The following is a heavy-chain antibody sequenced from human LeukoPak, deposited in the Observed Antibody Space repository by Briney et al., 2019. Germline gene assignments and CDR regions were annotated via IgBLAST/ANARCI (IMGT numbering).Heavy chain of an antibody. D-gene: IGHD2-2*01. V-gene: IGHV1-69*04. CDR1: GGTFSSYA. Sequence: ASVKVSCKASGGTFSSYAISWVRQAPGQGLEWMGRIIPILGIANYAQKFQGGVTIAADKSTSTAYMELSSLRSEDTAVYYCARCFSGSSTSCYRFDYWGQGTLVTVSS. CDR3: ARCFSGSSTSCYRFDY. CDR2: IIPILGIA. J-gene: IGHJ4*02.